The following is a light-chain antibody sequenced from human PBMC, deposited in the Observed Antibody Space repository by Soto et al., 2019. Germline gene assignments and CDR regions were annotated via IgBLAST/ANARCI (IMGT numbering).Light chain of an antibody. CDR1: SNDVGDYDY. Sequence: QSVLTQPASVSGSPGQSITISCTGGSNDVGDYDYVSWYQHHPGKAPKLMIFEVSSRPSGVSNRFSGSKSGNTASLTISGLQAEDEADYYCTSYTTTASVIFGGGTKLT. V-gene: IGLV2-14*01. CDR3: TSYTTTASVI. CDR2: EVS. J-gene: IGLJ2*01.